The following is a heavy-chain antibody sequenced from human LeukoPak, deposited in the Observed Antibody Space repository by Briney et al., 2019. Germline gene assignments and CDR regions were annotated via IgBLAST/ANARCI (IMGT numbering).Heavy chain of an antibody. V-gene: IGHV3-20*04. D-gene: IGHD3-10*01. Sequence: PGGSLRLSCAASGFTFDDYGMSWVRQAPGKGLEWVSGINWNGGSTLYADSVEGRFSISRDSATNSLYLQMNSLRAEDTAVYYCARDLINVLLWFGELSYYYGMDVWGQGTTVTVSS. CDR1: GFTFDDYG. CDR2: INWNGGST. CDR3: ARDLINVLLWFGELSYYYGMDV. J-gene: IGHJ6*02.